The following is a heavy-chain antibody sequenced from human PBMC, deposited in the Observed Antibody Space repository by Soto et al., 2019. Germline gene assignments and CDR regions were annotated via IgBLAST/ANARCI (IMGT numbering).Heavy chain of an antibody. D-gene: IGHD4-17*01. J-gene: IGHJ4*02. CDR3: ARGADYGDYVKAG. CDR1: GFTFSSYA. Sequence: GGSLRLSCAASGFTFSSYAMHWVRQAPGKGLEWVAVISYDGSNKYYADSVKGRFTISRDNSKNTLYLQMNSLRAEDTAVYYCARGADYGDYVKAGWGQGTLVTVSS. CDR2: ISYDGSNK. V-gene: IGHV3-30-3*01.